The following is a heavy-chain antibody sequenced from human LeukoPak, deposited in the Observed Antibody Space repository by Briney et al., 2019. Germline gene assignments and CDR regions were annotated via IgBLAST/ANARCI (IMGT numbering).Heavy chain of an antibody. V-gene: IGHV4-59*01. CDR3: ARDLYDSSGSDAFDI. Sequence: SETLSLTCTVSGGSISSYYWSWIRQPPGKGREWIGYIYYSGRTNYNPSLKRRVTISVDTSKHQFSLKLSSVTAADTAVYYCARDLYDSSGSDAFDIWGQGTMVTVSS. J-gene: IGHJ3*02. D-gene: IGHD3-22*01. CDR2: IYYSGRT. CDR1: GGSISSYY.